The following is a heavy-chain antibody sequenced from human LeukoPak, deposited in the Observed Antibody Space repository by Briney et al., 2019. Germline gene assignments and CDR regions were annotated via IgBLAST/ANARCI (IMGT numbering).Heavy chain of an antibody. Sequence: GGSLRLSCAASGFTLSNYARSWVRQAPGKGLEWVSAISGSSTLYADFVKGRFTISRDNSTNTVYLQMTSLRAEDTAMYYCASGIRAVGVTLYFDYWGQGNLVTVSS. D-gene: IGHD1-26*01. V-gene: IGHV3-23*01. J-gene: IGHJ4*02. CDR2: ISGSST. CDR1: GFTLSNYA. CDR3: ASGIRAVGVTLYFDY.